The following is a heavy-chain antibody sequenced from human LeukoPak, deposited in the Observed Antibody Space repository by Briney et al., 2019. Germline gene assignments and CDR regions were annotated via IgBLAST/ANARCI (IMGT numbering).Heavy chain of an antibody. V-gene: IGHV3-30*02. CDR3: ARKGRDGYIFDY. Sequence: PGGSLRLSCGASGFTFSNYGMLWVRQAPGKGLDWVAFIRYDGNNKLYADSVKGRFTISRDNSKNSLYLQMNSLRAEDTAVYYCARKGRDGYIFDYWGQGTLVTVSS. CDR2: IRYDGNNK. D-gene: IGHD5-24*01. J-gene: IGHJ4*02. CDR1: GFTFSNYG.